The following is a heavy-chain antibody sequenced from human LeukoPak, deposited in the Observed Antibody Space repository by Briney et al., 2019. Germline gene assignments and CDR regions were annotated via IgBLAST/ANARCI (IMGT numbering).Heavy chain of an antibody. CDR2: INHSGST. J-gene: IGHJ4*02. V-gene: IGHV4-34*01. CDR3: ARAMGGVVPAARFDY. Sequence: SETLSLTCAVYGGSFSGYYWSWIRQPPGNGLEWIGEINHSGSTNYNPSLKSRVTISVDTSKNQFSLKLSSVTAADTAVYYCARAMGGVVPAARFDYWGQGTLVTVSS. CDR1: GGSFSGYY. D-gene: IGHD2-2*01.